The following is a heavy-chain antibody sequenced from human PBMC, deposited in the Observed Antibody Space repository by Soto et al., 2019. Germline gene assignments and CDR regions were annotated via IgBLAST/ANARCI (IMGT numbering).Heavy chain of an antibody. J-gene: IGHJ4*02. V-gene: IGHV3-23*01. CDR1: AFTFTSHA. D-gene: IGHD5-12*01. CDR3: VKGGSGYDDGDF. Sequence: VQLLESGGGLVEPGGSLRLSCAASAFTFTSHAMTWVRQAPGKGLEWVSGISGSGGSTYYADSVKGRLTISRDNSKNTWYLQMNSRRAEDTAVYYCVKGGSGYDDGDFWGQGTLVTVSS. CDR2: ISGSGGST.